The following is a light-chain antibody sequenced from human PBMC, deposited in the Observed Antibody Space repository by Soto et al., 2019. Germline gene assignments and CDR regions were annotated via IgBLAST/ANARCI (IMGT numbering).Light chain of an antibody. V-gene: IGKV4-1*01. Sequence: IVMTQSPDSLAVSLGERATIHCKSSRTLFSSANNKNYLAWYQHTAGHPPKLALYWASTRESGVSDRFNGSGSATDFTLTVNNLQPEDAAVYFCQQYYGTPYTFGQGTKLEI. CDR1: RTLFSSANNKNY. CDR3: QQYYGTPYT. CDR2: WAS. J-gene: IGKJ2*01.